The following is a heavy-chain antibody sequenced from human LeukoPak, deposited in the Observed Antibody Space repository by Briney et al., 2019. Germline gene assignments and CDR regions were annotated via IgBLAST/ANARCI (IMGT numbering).Heavy chain of an antibody. CDR3: ARRSSSQPPNY. CDR1: GGSISSSSYF. J-gene: IGHJ4*02. CDR2: MSYSGST. Sequence: SETLSLTCTVSGGSISSSSYFWGWIRQPPGKGLEWVGSMSYSGSTYYNPSPKSRVTISVDTSKNQFSLKLSSVTAADTAVYYCARRSSSQPPNYWGQGTLVTVSS. D-gene: IGHD6-13*01. V-gene: IGHV4-39*01.